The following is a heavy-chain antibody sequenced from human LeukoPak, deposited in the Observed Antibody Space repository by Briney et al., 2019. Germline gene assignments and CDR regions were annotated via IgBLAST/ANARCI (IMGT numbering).Heavy chain of an antibody. J-gene: IGHJ4*02. CDR1: GFTFSSYG. Sequence: GGSLRLSCAASGFTFSSYGMSSVRQAPGKGLEWVSAISGSGGSTYYADSVKGRFTISRDNSKNTLYLKMNSLRAEDTAVYSCAKDLTLRYFDYWGQGTLVTVSS. CDR3: AKDLTLRYFDY. CDR2: ISGSGGST. V-gene: IGHV3-23*01.